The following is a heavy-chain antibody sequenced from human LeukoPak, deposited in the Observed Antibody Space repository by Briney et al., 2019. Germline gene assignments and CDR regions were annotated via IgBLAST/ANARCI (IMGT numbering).Heavy chain of an antibody. V-gene: IGHV3-48*03. J-gene: IGHJ4*02. CDR3: ARAHYYDSSALDY. CDR1: GFTFSSYE. D-gene: IGHD3-22*01. Sequence: PGGSLRLSCAASGFTFSSYEMTWVRQAPGKGLEWVSYTSSRGTTIYDVDSVKGRFTISRDNAKNSLNLQMNSLRAEDTAIYYCARAHYYDSSALDYWGQGTLVTVSS. CDR2: TSSRGTTI.